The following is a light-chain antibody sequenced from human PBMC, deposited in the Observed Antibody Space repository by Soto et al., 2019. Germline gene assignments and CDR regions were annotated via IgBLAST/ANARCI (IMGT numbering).Light chain of an antibody. CDR2: GAS. V-gene: IGKV3-15*01. J-gene: IGKJ2*01. CDR3: HQYNKWPPVT. Sequence: EIVMTQSPPTLSVSPGERVTLSCRASQSVGSYLAWYQQSPGQAPRLLIYGASTRATGIPARFSGSGSGTDFTLTISRLQSEDFAVYYCHQYNKWPPVTFGQGTKLAIK. CDR1: QSVGSY.